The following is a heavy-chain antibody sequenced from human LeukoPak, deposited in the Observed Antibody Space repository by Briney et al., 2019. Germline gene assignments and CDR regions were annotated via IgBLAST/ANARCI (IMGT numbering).Heavy chain of an antibody. Sequence: SETLSLTCTVSGGSISSGGYYWSWIRQPPGKGLEWIGYIYHSGSTYYNPSLKSRVTISVDRSKNQFSLKLSSVTAADTAVYYCARDSPLGMVRGVPPESWGQGTLVTVSS. V-gene: IGHV4-30-2*01. CDR2: IYHSGST. CDR3: ARDSPLGMVRGVPPES. D-gene: IGHD3-10*01. CDR1: GGSISSGGYY. J-gene: IGHJ5*02.